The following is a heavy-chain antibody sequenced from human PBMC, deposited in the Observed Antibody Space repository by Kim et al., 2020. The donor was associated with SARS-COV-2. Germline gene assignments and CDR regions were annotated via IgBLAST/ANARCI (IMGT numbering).Heavy chain of an antibody. D-gene: IGHD3-16*02. J-gene: IGHJ4*02. Sequence: SETLSLTCTVSGGSVSSGSYYWSWIRQPPGKGLEWIGYIYYSGSTNYNPSLKSRVTISVDTSKNQFSLKLSSVPAADTAVYYCARDARSPLRLGELSLSESGDYGFVYWGQGTLGTVSS. V-gene: IGHV4-61*01. CDR3: ARDARSPLRLGELSLSESGDYGFVY. CDR1: GGSVSSGSYY. CDR2: IYYSGST.